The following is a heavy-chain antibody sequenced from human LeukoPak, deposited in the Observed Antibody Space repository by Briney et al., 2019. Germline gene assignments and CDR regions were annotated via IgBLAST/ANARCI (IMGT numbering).Heavy chain of an antibody. D-gene: IGHD4-17*01. CDR2: IYSGGST. Sequence: GGSLRLSCAASGFTVSSNYMSWVRQAPGKGLEWVSVIYSGGSTYYADSVKGRFTISRDNAKNSLYLQMNSLRAEDTALYYCAKDMGYGDPLDYWGQGTLVTVSS. CDR1: GFTVSSNY. V-gene: IGHV3-53*05. CDR3: AKDMGYGDPLDY. J-gene: IGHJ4*02.